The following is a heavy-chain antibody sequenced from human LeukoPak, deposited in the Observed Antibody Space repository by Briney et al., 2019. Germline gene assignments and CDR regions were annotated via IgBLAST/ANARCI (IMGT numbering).Heavy chain of an antibody. CDR2: IDPSGSYT. D-gene: IGHD2-15*01. Sequence: GESLKIPCKGSGYSFTSYWISWVRQMPGKGLEWMGRIDPSGSYTNYSPSFQGHVTISADKSISTAYLQWSSLKASDTAMYYCARLFYSHYDYWGQGTLVTVSS. J-gene: IGHJ4*02. CDR3: ARLFYSHYDY. CDR1: GYSFTSYW. V-gene: IGHV5-10-1*01.